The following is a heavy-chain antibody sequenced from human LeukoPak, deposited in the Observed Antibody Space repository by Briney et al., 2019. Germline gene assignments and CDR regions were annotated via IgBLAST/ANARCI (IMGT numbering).Heavy chain of an antibody. D-gene: IGHD6-6*01. J-gene: IGHJ4*02. CDR1: GGSISSHF. Sequence: NPSETLSLTCTVSGGSISSHFWSWIRQPPGKGLEWIAYIYYSGSTNYNPSLKSRVTISVDTSKNQFSLKLSSVTAADTAVYYCATLLSAREDYWGQGTLVTVSS. V-gene: IGHV4-59*11. CDR3: ATLLSAREDY. CDR2: IYYSGST.